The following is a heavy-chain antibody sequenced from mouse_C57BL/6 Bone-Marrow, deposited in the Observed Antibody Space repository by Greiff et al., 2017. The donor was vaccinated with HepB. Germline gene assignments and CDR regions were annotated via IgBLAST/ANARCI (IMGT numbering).Heavy chain of an antibody. D-gene: IGHD2-3*01. CDR2: IWSGGST. J-gene: IGHJ3*01. Sequence: VKLMESGPGLVQPSQSLSITCTVSGFSLTSYGVHWVRQSPGKGLEWLGVIWSGGSTDYNAAFISRLSISKDNSKSQVFFKMNSLQADDTAIYYCARNTIYDGYSFAYWGQGTLVTVSA. CDR1: GFSLTSYG. CDR3: ARNTIYDGYSFAY. V-gene: IGHV2-2*01.